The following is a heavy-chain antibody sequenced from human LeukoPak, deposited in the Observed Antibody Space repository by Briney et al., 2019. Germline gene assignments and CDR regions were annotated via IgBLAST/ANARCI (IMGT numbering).Heavy chain of an antibody. J-gene: IGHJ6*02. CDR2: ISGSGGST. D-gene: IGHD3-16*01. V-gene: IGHV3-23*01. CDR1: GFTFSSYA. Sequence: HAGGSLRLSSAASGFTFSSYAMSWVRRAPGKGLEWVSAISGSGGSTYYADSVKGRFTISRDNSKNTLYLQMNSLRAEDTAVYYCARGATFGGTQGAYYYYGMDVWGQGTTVTVSS. CDR3: ARGATFGGTQGAYYYYGMDV.